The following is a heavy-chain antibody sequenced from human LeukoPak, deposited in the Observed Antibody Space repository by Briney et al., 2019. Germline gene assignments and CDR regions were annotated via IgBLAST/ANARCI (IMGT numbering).Heavy chain of an antibody. V-gene: IGHV1-69*05. Sequence: ASVKVSCKASGGTFSSYAISWVRQAPGQGLEWMGGITPIFGTANYAQKFQGRVTITTDESTSTAYMELSSLRSEDTAVYYCARSEDIVVVPAAGYLGDYWGQGTLVTVSS. CDR3: ARSEDIVVVPAAGYLGDY. CDR2: ITPIFGTA. D-gene: IGHD2-2*01. J-gene: IGHJ4*02. CDR1: GGTFSSYA.